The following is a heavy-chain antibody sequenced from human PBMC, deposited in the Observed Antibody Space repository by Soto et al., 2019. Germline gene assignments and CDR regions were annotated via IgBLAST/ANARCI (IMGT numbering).Heavy chain of an antibody. CDR2: IYHSGST. D-gene: IGHD2-15*01. V-gene: IGHV4-4*02. CDR1: GGSISSSNW. CDR3: AKNPCGGSGGNCYSGGYYYYYNGMDV. Sequence: SETLSLTCAVSGGSISSSNWWSWVRQPPGKGLEWIGEIYHSGSTNYNPSLKSRVTISVDKSKNQFSLKLSSVTAADTAVYYCAKNPCGGSGGNCYSGGYYYYYNGMDVWGQGTTVTVSS. J-gene: IGHJ6*02.